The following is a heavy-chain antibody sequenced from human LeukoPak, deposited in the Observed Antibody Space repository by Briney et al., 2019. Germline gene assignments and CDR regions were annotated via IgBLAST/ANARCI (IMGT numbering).Heavy chain of an antibody. CDR3: ARDPNFSCFDP. V-gene: IGHV4-39*07. D-gene: IGHD3-3*01. CDR1: GGSISSSSYY. Sequence: PSETLSLTCTVSGGSISSSSYYWGWIRQPPGKGLEWIGSIYYSGSTYYNPSLKSRLTISVDTSKNQFSQRLSSVTAADTAVYYCARDPNFSCFDPWGEETLVSVFS. J-gene: IGHJ5*02. CDR2: IYYSGST.